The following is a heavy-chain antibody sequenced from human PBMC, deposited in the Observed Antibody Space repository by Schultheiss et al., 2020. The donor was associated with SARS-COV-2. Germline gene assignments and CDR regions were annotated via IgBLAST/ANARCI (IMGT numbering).Heavy chain of an antibody. CDR2: ISSSGSTI. D-gene: IGHD2-2*01. J-gene: IGHJ4*02. Sequence: GGSLRLSCVASGFSFSTYSMHWVRQAPGKGLEWVSYISSSGSTIYYADSVKGRFTISRDNSKNTLYLQMNSLRAEDTAVYYCAKASCSSTSCYWAYYFDYWGQGTLVTVSS. CDR1: GFSFSTYS. CDR3: AKASCSSTSCYWAYYFDY. V-gene: IGHV3-48*01.